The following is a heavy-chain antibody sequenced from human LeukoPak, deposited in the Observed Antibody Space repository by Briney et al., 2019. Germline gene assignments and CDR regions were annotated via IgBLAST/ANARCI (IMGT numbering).Heavy chain of an antibody. D-gene: IGHD6-19*01. CDR1: GFTFSNYE. CDR3: AMAVAGSFDY. Sequence: GGSLRLSCAASGFTFSNYEMNWVRQAPGKGLKWVSYISSSGSTIYYADSVKGRFTISRDNAKNSLYLQMNSLRAEDTAVYYCAMAVAGSFDYWGQGTLVTVSS. J-gene: IGHJ4*02. CDR2: ISSSGSTI. V-gene: IGHV3-48*03.